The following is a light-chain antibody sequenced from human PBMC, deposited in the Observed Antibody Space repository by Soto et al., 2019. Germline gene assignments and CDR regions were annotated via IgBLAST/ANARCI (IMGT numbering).Light chain of an antibody. J-gene: IGLJ1*01. V-gene: IGLV1-47*01. CDR2: RNN. CDR3: AAWDDSLTGFYV. CDR1: SSNIGSNY. Sequence: QSALTQPPSASGTPGQRVTISCSGSSSNIGSNYVYWYQQLPGTAPKLLIYRNNQRPSGVPDRFSGSKSGTSASLAISGLRSEDEADYYCAAWDDSLTGFYVFGT.